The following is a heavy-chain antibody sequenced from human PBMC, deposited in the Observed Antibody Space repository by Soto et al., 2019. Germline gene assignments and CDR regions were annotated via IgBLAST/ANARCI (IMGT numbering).Heavy chain of an antibody. D-gene: IGHD3-16*01. CDR1: GGSISNYY. V-gene: IGHV4-59*01. CDR3: ASGGNWFDP. J-gene: IGHJ5*02. Sequence: SETLSLTCNASGGSISNYYWTWVRQSPGKGLEWIGYMYYNGNINYNPSLKNRVTISIDTSKNQFSLTLKSVTAADTAVYYCASGGNWFDPWGQGVLVTVSS. CDR2: MYYNGNI.